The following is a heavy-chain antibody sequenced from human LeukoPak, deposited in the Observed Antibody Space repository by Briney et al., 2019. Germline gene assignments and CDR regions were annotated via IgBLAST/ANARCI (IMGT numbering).Heavy chain of an antibody. D-gene: IGHD3-22*01. V-gene: IGHV3-21*01. CDR3: ASMIVVASTWDY. CDR1: GFTFSSYS. J-gene: IGHJ4*02. CDR2: ISSSSSYI. Sequence: GGSLRLSCAASGFTFSSYSMNWVRQAPGKGLEWVSSISSSSSYIYYADSVKGRFTISRDNSKNTLYLQMNSLRAEDTAVYYCASMIVVASTWDYWGQGTLVTVSS.